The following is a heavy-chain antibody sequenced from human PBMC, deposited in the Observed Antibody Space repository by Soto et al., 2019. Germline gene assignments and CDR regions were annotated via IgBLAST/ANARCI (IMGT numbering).Heavy chain of an antibody. J-gene: IGHJ4*02. Sequence: GSLRLSCAASGFTFSSYAMSWVRQAPGKGLEWVSAISSGGSSTYYADSVKGRFTISRDNSKNTLYLQMNSLRAEDTAVYYCAKFSYDSSGYLFDYWGQGTPVTVSS. D-gene: IGHD3-22*01. CDR1: GFTFSSYA. V-gene: IGHV3-23*01. CDR3: AKFSYDSSGYLFDY. CDR2: ISSGGSST.